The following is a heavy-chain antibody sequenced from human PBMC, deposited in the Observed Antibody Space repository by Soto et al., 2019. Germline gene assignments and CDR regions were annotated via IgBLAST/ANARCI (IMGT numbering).Heavy chain of an antibody. V-gene: IGHV4-39*01. Sequence: SETLSLTCAVSGGTISIRSYFWGWIRQPPGKGLEWIGSIYHSGSTYYNPSLKSRVTVSVDTSKNQFSLKLSSVTAADTAVYYCARHPSDFWFDPWGQGTLVTVSS. CDR2: IYHSGST. CDR1: GGTISIRSYF. J-gene: IGHJ5*02. D-gene: IGHD2-21*02. CDR3: ARHPSDFWFDP.